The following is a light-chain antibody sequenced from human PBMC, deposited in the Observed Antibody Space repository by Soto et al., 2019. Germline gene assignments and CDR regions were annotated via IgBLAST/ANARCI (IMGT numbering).Light chain of an antibody. CDR2: EVN. CDR1: SSDVGSYNR. CDR3: SSYGGSSNLV. J-gene: IGLJ2*01. Sequence: QSALTQPPSVSGSPGQSVTISCTGTSSDVGSYNRLSWYQQPPGTAPKLIMYEVNTRPSGVPDRFSGSKSGSTASLTISGLQAEDEADYYCSSYGGSSNLVFGGGTKLTVL. V-gene: IGLV2-18*02.